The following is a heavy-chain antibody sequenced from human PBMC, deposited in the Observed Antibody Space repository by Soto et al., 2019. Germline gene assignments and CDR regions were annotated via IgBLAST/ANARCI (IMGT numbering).Heavy chain of an antibody. Sequence: SETLSLTCTVSGGSISSYYWSWIRQPPGKGLEWIGYIYYSGSTNYNPSLKSRVTISVDTSKNQFSLKLSSVTAADTAVYYCARSMRDKYYYGSGSSSNYYYYYMDVWGKGTTVTVSS. CDR2: IYYSGST. CDR3: ARSMRDKYYYGSGSSSNYYYYYMDV. D-gene: IGHD3-10*01. CDR1: GGSISSYY. V-gene: IGHV4-59*01. J-gene: IGHJ6*03.